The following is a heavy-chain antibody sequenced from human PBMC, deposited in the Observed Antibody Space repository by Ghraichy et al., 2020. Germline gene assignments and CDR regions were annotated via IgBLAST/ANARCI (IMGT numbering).Heavy chain of an antibody. CDR2: IYYSGST. V-gene: IGHV4-31*03. Sequence: SETLSLTCTVSGGSISSGGYYWSWIRQRPGKGLEWIGYIYYSGSTYYNPSLKSRVTISLDTSEIQFSLKLSSVTAADTAVYYCARAANRGVTSMVPNYFDYWGQGTLVTVSS. CDR1: GGSISSGGYY. D-gene: IGHD5-18*01. J-gene: IGHJ4*02. CDR3: ARAANRGVTSMVPNYFDY.